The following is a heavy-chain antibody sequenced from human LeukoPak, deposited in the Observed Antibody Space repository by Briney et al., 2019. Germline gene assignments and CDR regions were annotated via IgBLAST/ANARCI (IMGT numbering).Heavy chain of an antibody. V-gene: IGHV3-7*05. D-gene: IGHD4-17*01. CDR2: INQDGSEK. CDR3: ARDKSCGDSEDY. Sequence: GGSLRLSCAASGFSFNIYWMSWVRQAPGKGLEWVANINQDGSEKYYVDSVKGRFTISRDNAKNSMYLQMNSLRAEDTAVYYCARDKSCGDSEDYWGQGTLVTVSS. J-gene: IGHJ4*02. CDR1: GFSFNIYW.